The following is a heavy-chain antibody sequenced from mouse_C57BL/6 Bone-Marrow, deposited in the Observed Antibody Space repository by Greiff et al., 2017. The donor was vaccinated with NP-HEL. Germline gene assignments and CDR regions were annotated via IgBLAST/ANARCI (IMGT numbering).Heavy chain of an antibody. CDR1: GYTFTSYG. J-gene: IGHJ1*03. CDR2: IYPRSGNT. Sequence: QVHVKQSGAELARPGASVKLSCKASGYTFTSYGISWVKQRPGQGLEWIGEIYPRSGNTYYNEKFKGKATLTADKSSSTAYMELRSLTSEDSAVYFCAKDYYASRRTGWYFDVWGTGTTVTVSS. CDR3: AKDYYASRRTGWYFDV. D-gene: IGHD1-1*01. V-gene: IGHV1-81*01.